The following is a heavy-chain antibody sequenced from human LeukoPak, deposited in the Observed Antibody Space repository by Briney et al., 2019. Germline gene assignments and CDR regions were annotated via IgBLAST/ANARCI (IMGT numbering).Heavy chain of an antibody. CDR2: IIPIFRTP. V-gene: IGHV1-69*13. Sequence: SVKVSCKASGGTFSSYALSWVRQAPGQGLGWMGGIIPIFRTPNYTQKFQGRVTITADESTSTAYMELSSLRSEDTAVYYCAREGFPPKISDFWSGLGPYYYYGMDVWGQGTTVTVSS. CDR1: GGTFSSYA. D-gene: IGHD3-3*01. J-gene: IGHJ6*02. CDR3: AREGFPPKISDFWSGLGPYYYYGMDV.